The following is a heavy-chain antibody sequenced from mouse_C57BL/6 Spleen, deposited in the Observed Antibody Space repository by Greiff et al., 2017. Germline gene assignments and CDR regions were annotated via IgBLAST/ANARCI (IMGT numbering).Heavy chain of an antibody. V-gene: IGHV1-64*01. J-gene: IGHJ2*01. Sequence: QVHVKQPGAELVKPGASVKLSCKASGYTFTSYWMHWVKQRPGQGLEWIGMIHPNSGSTNYNEKFKSKATLTVDKSSSTAYMQLSSLTSEDSAVYYCARWADHFDYWGQGTTLTVSS. CDR2: IHPNSGST. CDR3: ARWADHFDY. CDR1: GYTFTSYW.